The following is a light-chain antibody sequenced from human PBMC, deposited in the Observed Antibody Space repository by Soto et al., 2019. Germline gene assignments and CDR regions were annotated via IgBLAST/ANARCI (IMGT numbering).Light chain of an antibody. CDR2: RNN. CDR3: AAWDDSLSGVV. Sequence: QSVLTQPPSASGTPGQRVTISCSGSSSNIGSNYVYWYQQLPGTAHKLLIYRNNQRPSGVPDRSSGSKSGTSASLAISGLRSEDEADYYCAAWDDSLSGVVFGGGTQLTVL. CDR1: SSNIGSNY. J-gene: IGLJ2*01. V-gene: IGLV1-47*01.